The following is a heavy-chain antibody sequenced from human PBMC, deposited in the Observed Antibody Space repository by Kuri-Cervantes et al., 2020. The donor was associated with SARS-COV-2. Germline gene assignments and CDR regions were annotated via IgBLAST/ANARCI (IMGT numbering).Heavy chain of an antibody. V-gene: IGHV3-74*01. CDR1: GFTFSSYW. CDR2: INSDGSST. Sequence: GGSLRLSCAASGFTFSSYWTHWVRQAPGKGLVWVSRINSDGSSTSYADSVKGRFTISRDDSKSIAYLQMNSLKTEDTAVYYCTRAQKLGYCTNGVCYHYYYYYMDVWGKGTTVTVSS. J-gene: IGHJ6*03. CDR3: TRAQKLGYCTNGVCYHYYYYYMDV. D-gene: IGHD2-8*01.